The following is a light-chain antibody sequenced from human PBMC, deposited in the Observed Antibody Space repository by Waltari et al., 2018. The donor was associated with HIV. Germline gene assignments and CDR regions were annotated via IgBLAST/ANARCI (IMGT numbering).Light chain of an antibody. CDR3: HQYYSTPDT. J-gene: IGKJ2*01. Sequence: DIVMTQSPDSLAVSLGERATINCKSSQSVLYSSNNKNYLAWYQQKPGQPPKLLIYWASTRESGVPDRFSGSGSGTDFTLTISSLQAEDVAVYYCHQYYSTPDTFSQGTKLEIK. CDR2: WAS. V-gene: IGKV4-1*01. CDR1: QSVLYSSNNKNY.